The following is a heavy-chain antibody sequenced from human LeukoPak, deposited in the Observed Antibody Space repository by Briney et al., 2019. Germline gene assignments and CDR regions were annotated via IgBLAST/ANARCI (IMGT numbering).Heavy chain of an antibody. CDR3: ARDDGSLLRYFDWFRNHYYYYGMDV. Sequence: GGSLRLSCAASGFTFSSYAMHWVRQAPGKGLEWVAVISYDGSNKYYAGSVKGRFTISRDNSKNTLYLQMNSLRAEDTAVYYCARDDGSLLRYFDWFRNHYYYYGMDVWGQGTTVTVSS. V-gene: IGHV3-30*04. D-gene: IGHD3-9*01. J-gene: IGHJ6*02. CDR1: GFTFSSYA. CDR2: ISYDGSNK.